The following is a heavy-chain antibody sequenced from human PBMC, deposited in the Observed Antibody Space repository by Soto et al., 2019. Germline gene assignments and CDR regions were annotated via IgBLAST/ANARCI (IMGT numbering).Heavy chain of an antibody. CDR2: ISSSSSTI. V-gene: IGHV3-48*01. CDR1: GFTFSRYS. D-gene: IGHD2-15*01. CDR3: ARGTLPRYCSGGSCYGDFDAFDI. Sequence: GGSLRLSCAASGFTFSRYSMNWVRQAPGKGLEWVSYISSSSSTIYYADSVKGRFTISRDNAKNSLYLQMNSLRAEDTAVYYCARGTLPRYCSGGSCYGDFDAFDIWGQGTMVTVSS. J-gene: IGHJ3*02.